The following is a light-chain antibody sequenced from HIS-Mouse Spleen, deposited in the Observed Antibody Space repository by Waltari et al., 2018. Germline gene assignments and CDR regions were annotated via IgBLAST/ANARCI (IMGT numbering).Light chain of an antibody. J-gene: IGLJ1*01. CDR2: DVS. V-gene: IGLV2-14*03. CDR1: SSDVGCLNY. Sequence: QSALTQPASVSGSPGQSVTISCTGTSSDVGCLNYVPWYQQHPGKAPKLMMYDVSTRPSRVPIRFAGSKSGNTASLTISGLQAEEEADYYCSSYTSRSTLYVFGPGTKVTVL. CDR3: SSYTSRSTLYV.